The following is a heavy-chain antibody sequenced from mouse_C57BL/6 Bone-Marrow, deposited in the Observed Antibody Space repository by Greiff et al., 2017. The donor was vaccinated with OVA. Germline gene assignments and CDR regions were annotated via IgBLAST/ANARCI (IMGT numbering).Heavy chain of an antibody. CDR1: GFSLTSYG. CDR3: ASYYGNYVGYFVV. J-gene: IGHJ1*03. V-gene: IGHV2-2*01. Sequence: QVQLKESGPGLVQPSQSLSITCTVSGFSLTSYGVHWVRQSPGKGLEWLGVIWSGGSTDYNAAFISRLSISKDNSKSQVFFKMNSLQADDTAIYYCASYYGNYVGYFVVWGTGTTVTVSS. CDR2: IWSGGST. D-gene: IGHD2-1*01.